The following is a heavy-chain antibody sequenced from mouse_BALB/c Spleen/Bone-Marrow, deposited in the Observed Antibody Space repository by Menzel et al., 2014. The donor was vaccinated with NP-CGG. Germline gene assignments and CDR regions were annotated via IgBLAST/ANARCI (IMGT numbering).Heavy chain of an antibody. D-gene: IGHD1-2*01. Sequence: VKVVESGVELVKPGASVKLSCKASGNTFTSYDMNWVRQRPEQGLEWIGWIFPGDSTTKYNEKFKGKATLSTDKSSSTVHMQLSRLTSEDSAVYFCVRSRLRDWYFDVWGAGTTVTISS. CDR1: GNTFTSYD. J-gene: IGHJ1*01. CDR3: VRSRLRDWYFDV. CDR2: IFPGDSTT. V-gene: IGHV1S56*01.